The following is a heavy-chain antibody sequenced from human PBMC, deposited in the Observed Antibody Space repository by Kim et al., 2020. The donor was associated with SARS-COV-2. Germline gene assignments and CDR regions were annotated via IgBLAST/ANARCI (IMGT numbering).Heavy chain of an antibody. V-gene: IGHV5-10-1*01. J-gene: IGHJ5*02. CDR2: IDPSDSYT. Sequence: GESLKISCKGSGYSFTSYWISWVRQMPGKGLEWMGRIDPSDSYTNYSPSFQGHVTISADKSISTAYLQWSSLKASDTAMYYCARHLARRITMVRGKGFDPWGQGTLVTVSS. D-gene: IGHD3-10*01. CDR1: GYSFTSYW. CDR3: ARHLARRITMVRGKGFDP.